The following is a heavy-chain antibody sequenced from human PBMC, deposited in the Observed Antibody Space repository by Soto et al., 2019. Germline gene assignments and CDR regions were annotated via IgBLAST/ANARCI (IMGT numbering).Heavy chain of an antibody. CDR1: GFTFSDYY. V-gene: IGHV3-11*01. CDR3: ARDKAGGGDGYNYPAFDY. CDR2: ISSSGSTI. J-gene: IGHJ4*02. D-gene: IGHD5-12*01. Sequence: GGSLRLSCAASGFTFSDYYMSWIRQAPGQGLEWGSYISSSGSTISAVDTVKGRFTTSRENAKSSLYLQMNSLRAEDTAVYYCARDKAGGGDGYNYPAFDYWGQGTLVTVSS.